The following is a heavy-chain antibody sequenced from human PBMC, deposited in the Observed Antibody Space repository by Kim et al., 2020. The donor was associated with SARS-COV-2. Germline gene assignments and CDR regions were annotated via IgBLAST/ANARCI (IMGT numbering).Heavy chain of an antibody. V-gene: IGHV3-43*01. CDR3: AKAGVRVFWSGYPPDDAFDI. J-gene: IGHJ3*02. CDR1: GFTFDDYT. CDR2: ISWDGGST. Sequence: GGSLRLSCAASGFTFDDYTMHWVRQAPGKGLEWVSLISWDGGSTYYADSVKGRFTISRDNSKNSLYLQMNSLRTEDTALYYCAKAGVRVFWSGYPPDDAFDIWGQGTMVTVSS. D-gene: IGHD3-3*01.